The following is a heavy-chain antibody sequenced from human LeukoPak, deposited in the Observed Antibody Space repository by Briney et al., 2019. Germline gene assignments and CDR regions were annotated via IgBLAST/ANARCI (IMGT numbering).Heavy chain of an antibody. CDR1: GGTFNNYT. CDR2: IIPIFGTT. CDR3: ARVVGLTGYSSSWYSGYYYYMDV. D-gene: IGHD6-13*01. Sequence: ASVKVSYKASGGTFNNYTIIWVRQAPGQGLEWMGGIIPIFGTTNYAQKFQDRVTITADKSTSTAYMELSSLRSEDTAVYYCARVVGLTGYSSSWYSGYYYYMDVWGKGTTVTVSS. J-gene: IGHJ6*03. V-gene: IGHV1-69*06.